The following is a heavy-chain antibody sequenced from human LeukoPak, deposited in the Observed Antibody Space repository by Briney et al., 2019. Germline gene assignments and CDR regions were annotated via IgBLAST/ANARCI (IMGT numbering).Heavy chain of an antibody. D-gene: IGHD6-19*01. J-gene: IGHJ3*02. CDR3: ARSSGWYSAFDI. V-gene: IGHV6-1*01. CDR1: GDSVSSNSAA. CDR2: TYYRSKWYN. Sequence: SQTLSLTCAISGDSVSSNSAAWNWIRQSPSRGLEWLGRTYYRSKWYNDYAVSVKSRITINPDTSKNQFSLQLSSVTAADTAVYYCARSSGWYSAFDIWGQGTMVTVSS.